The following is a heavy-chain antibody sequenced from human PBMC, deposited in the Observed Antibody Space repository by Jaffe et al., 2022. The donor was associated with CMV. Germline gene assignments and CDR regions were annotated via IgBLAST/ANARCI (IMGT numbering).Heavy chain of an antibody. CDR3: AREDVLSEWSRAYYYYGMDV. D-gene: IGHD3-3*01. V-gene: IGHV4-34*01. Sequence: QVQLQQWGAGLLKPSETLSLTCAVYGGSFSGYYWSWIRQPPGKGLEWIGEINHSGSTNYNPSLKSRVTISVDTSKNQFSLKLSSVTAADTAVYYCAREDVLSEWSRAYYYYGMDVWGQGTTVTVSS. J-gene: IGHJ6*02. CDR2: INHSGST. CDR1: GGSFSGYY.